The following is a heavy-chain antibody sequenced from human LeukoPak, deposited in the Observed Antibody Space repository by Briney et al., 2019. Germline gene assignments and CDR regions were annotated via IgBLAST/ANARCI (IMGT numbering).Heavy chain of an antibody. Sequence: SETLSLTCTVSGGSISSGDYYWSWIRQPPGKGLEWIGYIYYSGSTYYNPSLKSRVTISVDTSKNQFSLKLSSVTAADTAVYYCARAPVGYDFWSGYPPYYCYGMDVWGQGTTVTVSS. CDR1: GGSISSGDYY. CDR3: ARAPVGYDFWSGYPPYYCYGMDV. V-gene: IGHV4-30-4*01. D-gene: IGHD3-3*01. J-gene: IGHJ6*02. CDR2: IYYSGST.